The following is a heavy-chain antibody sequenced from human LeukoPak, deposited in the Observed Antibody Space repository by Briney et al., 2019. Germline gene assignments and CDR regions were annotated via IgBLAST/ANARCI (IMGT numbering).Heavy chain of an antibody. CDR2: ISRSGDNT. Sequence: SGGSLRLSCAASGFSLSTSTMSWVRQPPGKGLEWVSVISRSGDNTYYADSVKGRFTMSRDNAKSTLYLQMSSLRAEDTAVYYCATSLGPLTDYWGQGTLVTVSS. J-gene: IGHJ4*02. CDR3: ATSLGPLTDY. D-gene: IGHD7-27*01. V-gene: IGHV3-23*01. CDR1: GFSLSTST.